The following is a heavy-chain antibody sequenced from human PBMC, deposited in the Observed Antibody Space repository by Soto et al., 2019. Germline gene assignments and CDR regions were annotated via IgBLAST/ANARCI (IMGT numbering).Heavy chain of an antibody. CDR3: VRSGFECWSDSCTADYDY. Sequence: PGGSLRLSCAASGFTFSDYYMSWIRQAPGQGLEWVSYIDSATLYTKYSDSVKGRFTISRDNAKNSVFLQMNSLRADDTAVYYCVRSGFECWSDSCTADYDYWGQGAQVTVSS. CDR1: GFTFSDYY. J-gene: IGHJ4*02. D-gene: IGHD3-3*01. V-gene: IGHV3-11*06. CDR2: IDSATLYT.